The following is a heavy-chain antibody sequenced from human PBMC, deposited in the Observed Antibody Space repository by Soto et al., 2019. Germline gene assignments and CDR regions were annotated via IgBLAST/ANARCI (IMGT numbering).Heavy chain of an antibody. Sequence: QLQLQESGSGLVKPSQTLSLTCAVSGGSISSGDYSWSWIRQPPGKGLEWIGYIYHSGSTYYNPSLKSRVTIPVDKSKHQFSLRLSSVTAADTAVYYCARTDYLYNWFDPWGQGTLVTVSS. CDR3: ARTDYLYNWFDP. V-gene: IGHV4-30-2*01. CDR1: GGSISSGDYS. J-gene: IGHJ5*02. CDR2: IYHSGST. D-gene: IGHD3-9*01.